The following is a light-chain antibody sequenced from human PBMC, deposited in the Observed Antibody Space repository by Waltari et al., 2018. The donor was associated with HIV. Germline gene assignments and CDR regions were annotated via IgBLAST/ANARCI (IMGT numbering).Light chain of an antibody. J-gene: IGKJ1*01. CDR3: QQYCSNPQT. V-gene: IGKV4-1*01. CDR2: WAS. CDR1: QSVLSKSNTKYY. Sequence: DIVMTQSPDSLAVSLGETATISCKSSQSVLSKSNTKYYLAWNQQKPRQPPKLLIYWASTRESGVPDRFSGSGSVTDFTLTISSLQAGDAAVYYCQQYCSNPQTFGQGTKVEIK.